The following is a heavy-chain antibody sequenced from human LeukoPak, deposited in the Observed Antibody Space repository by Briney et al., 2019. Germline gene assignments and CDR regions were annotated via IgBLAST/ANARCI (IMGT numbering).Heavy chain of an antibody. CDR3: ARHGVGGYNWFAP. V-gene: IGHV4-39*01. Sequence: SETLSLTCTVSGGSISSSSYYWGWIRQPPGKGLEWIGSIYYSGSTYYNPSLKSRVTISVDTSKNQFSLKLSSVTAADTAVYYCARHGVGGYNWFAPWGQGTLVTVSS. J-gene: IGHJ5*02. CDR1: GGSISSSSYY. CDR2: IYYSGST. D-gene: IGHD4-23*01.